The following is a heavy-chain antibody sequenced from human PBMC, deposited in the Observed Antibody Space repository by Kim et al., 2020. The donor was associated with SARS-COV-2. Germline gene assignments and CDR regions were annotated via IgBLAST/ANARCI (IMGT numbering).Heavy chain of an antibody. CDR3: AKTYSGSYLYYFDY. D-gene: IGHD1-26*01. J-gene: IGHJ4*02. V-gene: IGHV3-30*18. CDR1: GFTFSSYG. CDR2: ISYDGSNK. Sequence: GGSLRLSCAASGFTFSSYGMHWVRQAPGKGLECVAVISYDGSNKYYADSVKGRFTISRDNSKNTLYLQMNSLRAEDTAVYYCAKTYSGSYLYYFDYWGQG.